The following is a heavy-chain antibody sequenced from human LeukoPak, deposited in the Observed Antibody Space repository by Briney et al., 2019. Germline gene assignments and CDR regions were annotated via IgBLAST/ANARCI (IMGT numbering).Heavy chain of an antibody. V-gene: IGHV3-7*04. Sequence: GGSLRLSCAASGSTLSSYWMNWVRQAPGKGLEWMANINQDGSEKYHVDSVKGRFTISRDNAKNSLYLQMNSLRAEDTAVYYCARRVLTDRSFDYWGQGTLDTVSS. D-gene: IGHD4/OR15-4a*01. CDR2: INQDGSEK. CDR3: ARRVLTDRSFDY. J-gene: IGHJ4*02. CDR1: GSTLSSYW.